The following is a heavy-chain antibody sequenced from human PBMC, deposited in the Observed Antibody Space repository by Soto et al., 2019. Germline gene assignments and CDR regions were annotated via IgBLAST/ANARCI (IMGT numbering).Heavy chain of an antibody. D-gene: IGHD4-17*01. Sequence: QLQLQESGSGLVKPSQTLSLTCAVSGGSISSGGYSWSWIRQPPGKCLEWIGYIYHSGRTYYNPSLKSRVTISVDRSKNQFSLKLSSVTAADTAVYYCAGMAPTVFPYFDIWGQWTMVTVSS. CDR3: AGMAPTVFPYFDI. CDR1: GGSISSGGYS. J-gene: IGHJ3*02. CDR2: IYHSGRT. V-gene: IGHV4-30-2*01.